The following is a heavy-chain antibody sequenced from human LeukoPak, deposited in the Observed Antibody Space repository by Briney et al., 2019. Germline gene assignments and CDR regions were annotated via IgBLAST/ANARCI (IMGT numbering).Heavy chain of an antibody. CDR2: VFYSGST. CDR3: ARGFSTSWQFFDY. V-gene: IGHV4-59*01. CDR1: GGSFSGYY. J-gene: IGHJ4*02. Sequence: SETLSLTCAVYGGSFSGYYWSWIRQPPGKGLEWIGCVFYSGSTNYNPSLKSRVTISEDTSKNQFSLKLSSVTAADTAVYYCARGFSTSWQFFDYWGQGILVTVSS. D-gene: IGHD2-2*01.